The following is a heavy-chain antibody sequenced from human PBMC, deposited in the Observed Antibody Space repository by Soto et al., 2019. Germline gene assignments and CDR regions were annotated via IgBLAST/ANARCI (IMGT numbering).Heavy chain of an antibody. CDR1: GGSISSFY. CDR3: ARDRAGGAFPSRFDAFEI. J-gene: IGHJ3*02. Sequence: SETLSLTCNVSGGSISSFYWTWIRQPAGGRLEWIGRVYDSGSSNYNPSLKTRITMSLHRSRSQFSLSLYSVTAADTAVYYCARDRAGGAFPSRFDAFEIWGHGILVTASS. D-gene: IGHD2-8*02. CDR2: VYDSGSS. V-gene: IGHV4-4*07.